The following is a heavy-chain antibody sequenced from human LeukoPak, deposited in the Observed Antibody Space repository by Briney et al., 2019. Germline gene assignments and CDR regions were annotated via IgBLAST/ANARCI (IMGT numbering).Heavy chain of an antibody. CDR3: ARDLHNNYPTGYMDV. J-gene: IGHJ6*03. V-gene: IGHV1-8*03. Sequence: ASVKVSCKASGYTFTSYDINWVRQATGQGLEWMGWMNPNSGNTGYAQKFQGRVTITRNTSISTAYMELSSLRSEDTAVYYCARDLHNNYPTGYMDVWGKGTTVTLSS. D-gene: IGHD4-11*01. CDR1: GYTFTSYD. CDR2: MNPNSGNT.